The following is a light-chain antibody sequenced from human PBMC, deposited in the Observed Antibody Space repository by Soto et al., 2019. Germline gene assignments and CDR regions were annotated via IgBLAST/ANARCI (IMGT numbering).Light chain of an antibody. CDR1: SGHSSYI. Sequence: QPVLTQSSSASASLGSSVKLTCTLSSGHSSYIIAWHQQQPGKAPRYLMKLEGSGSYNKGSGVPDRFSGSSSGADRYLTISNLQFWDEADYYCETWDSNTHVFGGGTKLTVL. CDR3: ETWDSNTHV. CDR2: LEGSGSY. V-gene: IGLV4-60*02. J-gene: IGLJ3*02.